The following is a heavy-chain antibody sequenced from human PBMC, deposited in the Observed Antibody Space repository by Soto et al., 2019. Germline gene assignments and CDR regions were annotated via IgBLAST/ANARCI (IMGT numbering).Heavy chain of an antibody. CDR3: ARRVVVPAAKEGFDY. CDR2: ISSSGSTI. V-gene: IGHV3-11*01. CDR1: GFTFSDYY. J-gene: IGHJ4*02. Sequence: GGSLRLSCAASGFTFSDYYMSWIRQAPGKGLEWVSYISSSGSTIYYADSVKGRFTISRDNAKNSLYLQMNSLRAEDTAVYYCARRVVVPAAKEGFDYWGQGTLVTVSS. D-gene: IGHD2-2*01.